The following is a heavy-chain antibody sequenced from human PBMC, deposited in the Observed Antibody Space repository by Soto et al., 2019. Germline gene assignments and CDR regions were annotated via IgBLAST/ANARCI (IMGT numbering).Heavy chain of an antibody. V-gene: IGHV1-8*01. CDR3: ARTLLFYGSGTYMGWFDP. CDR2: MHPNSGNR. J-gene: IGHJ5*01. Sequence: QAQVVQSGAEVKKPGASVKVSCKASGYPFTSYEINWVRQAPGQGLEWMGWMHPNSGNRGSARKFQDSLTLTRNISTSTVYMELSSLGSEDTAIYYCARTLLFYGSGTYMGWFDPWGQGTLVTVSS. D-gene: IGHD3-10*01. CDR1: GYPFTSYE.